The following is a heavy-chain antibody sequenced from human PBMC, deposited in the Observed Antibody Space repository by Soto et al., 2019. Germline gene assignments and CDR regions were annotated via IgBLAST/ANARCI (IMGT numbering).Heavy chain of an antibody. CDR3: ARVGYAILTAYLARGYYYYGMDV. Sequence: ASVKVSCKASGYTFTSYYMHWVRQAPGQGLEWMGIINPSGGSTSYAQKFQGRVTMTRDTSTSTVYMELSSLRSEDTAVYYCARVGYAILTAYLARGYYYYGMDVWG. CDR2: INPSGGST. J-gene: IGHJ6*02. V-gene: IGHV1-46*03. CDR1: GYTFTSYY. D-gene: IGHD3-9*01.